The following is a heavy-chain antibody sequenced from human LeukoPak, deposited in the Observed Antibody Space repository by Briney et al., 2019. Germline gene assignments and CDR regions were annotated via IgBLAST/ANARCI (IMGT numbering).Heavy chain of an antibody. Sequence: SETLSLTCTVSGDSISSYYWSWIRQPPGKGLEWIGYIYYSGTSKYSPSLKSRVTISVDTSKNQFSLKLSSVTAADTAVYYCARGSTRFDPWGQGTLVIVSS. CDR3: ARGSTRFDP. V-gene: IGHV4-59*01. CDR1: GDSISSYY. J-gene: IGHJ5*02. CDR2: IYYSGTS.